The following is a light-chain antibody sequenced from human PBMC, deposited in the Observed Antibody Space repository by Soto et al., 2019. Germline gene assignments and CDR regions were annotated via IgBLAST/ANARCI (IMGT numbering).Light chain of an antibody. Sequence: DIVMTQSPDSLAVSLGERATINCKSSQSVLHSSNNKNYLAWYQQKPGQPPNLLIYWASTRESGVPDRFSGSGSGTDFTLTISSLQPEDVAVYYCQQYYNSSPYTFGQGTKLEIK. V-gene: IGKV4-1*01. J-gene: IGKJ2*01. CDR2: WAS. CDR3: QQYYNSSPYT. CDR1: QSVLHSSNNKNY.